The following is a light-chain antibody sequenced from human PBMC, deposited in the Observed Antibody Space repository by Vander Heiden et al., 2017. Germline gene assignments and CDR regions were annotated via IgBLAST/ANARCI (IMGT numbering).Light chain of an antibody. CDR3: QSYDSSLSWV. V-gene: IGLV1-40*01. CDR1: TSNIGAGYD. CDR2: GNS. J-gene: IGLJ3*02. Sequence: QTVLTQPPSVSGAPAQRVTISCTGSTSNIGAGYDVHWYQQLPGTAPKLLIYGNSNRPSGVPDRFSGSKSGTSASLAITGLQAEDEADYYCQSYDSSLSWVFGGGTKLTVL.